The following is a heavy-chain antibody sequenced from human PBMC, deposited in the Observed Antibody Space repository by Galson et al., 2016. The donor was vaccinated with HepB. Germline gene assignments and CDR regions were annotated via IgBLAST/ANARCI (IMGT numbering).Heavy chain of an antibody. CDR3: APTHITLRPGYNGMDV. J-gene: IGHJ6*02. D-gene: IGHD2-21*01. CDR1: GGSVTSYY. CDR2: IHYSGHT. Sequence: ETLSLTCTVSGGSVTSYYWSWIRQPPGKGLEWIGFIHYSGHTNNNPSLKNRVTLSLNMSKHQPPLRLSSVTAADTAVYYCAPTHITLRPGYNGMDVWGQGTTVTVSS. V-gene: IGHV4-59*02.